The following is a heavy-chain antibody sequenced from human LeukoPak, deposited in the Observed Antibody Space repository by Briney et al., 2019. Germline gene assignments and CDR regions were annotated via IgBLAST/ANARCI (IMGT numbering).Heavy chain of an antibody. CDR3: ATGPYCSSTSCYAGNWFDP. V-gene: IGHV1-24*01. Sequence: ASVKVSCKVPGYTLTELSMHWVRQAPGKGLEWMGGFDPEDGETIYAQKFQGRVTMTEDTSTDTAYMELSSLRSEDTAVYYCATGPYCSSTSCYAGNWFDPWGQGTLVTVSS. CDR1: GYTLTELS. J-gene: IGHJ5*02. CDR2: FDPEDGET. D-gene: IGHD2-2*01.